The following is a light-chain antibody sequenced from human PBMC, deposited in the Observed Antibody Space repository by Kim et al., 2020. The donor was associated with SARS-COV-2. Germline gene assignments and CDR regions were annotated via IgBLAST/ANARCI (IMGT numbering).Light chain of an antibody. CDR2: WAS. Sequence: DIVMTQSPDSLAVSLGERATINCKSSQSVLYSSNNKNYLAWYQQKPGQPPKLLIYWASTRESGVPDRFSGSGSGTDFTFTISSLQAEDAAVYYCQQYYSTPLAFGGGTKVDIK. CDR3: QQYYSTPLA. V-gene: IGKV4-1*01. CDR1: QSVLYSSNNKNY. J-gene: IGKJ4*01.